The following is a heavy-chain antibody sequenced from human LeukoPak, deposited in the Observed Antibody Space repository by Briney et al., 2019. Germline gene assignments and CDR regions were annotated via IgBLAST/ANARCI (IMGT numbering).Heavy chain of an antibody. J-gene: IGHJ4*02. V-gene: IGHV3-23*01. CDR1: GFTFSSYA. CDR3: AKYMSRLGELSFLGL. Sequence: TGGSLRLSCAASGFTFSSYAMSWVRQAPGKGLEWVSAISGSGGSTYYADSVKGRFTISRDNSKNTLYLQMNSLRAEDTAVYYCAKYMSRLGELSFLGLWGQGTLVTVSS. CDR2: ISGSGGST. D-gene: IGHD3-16*02.